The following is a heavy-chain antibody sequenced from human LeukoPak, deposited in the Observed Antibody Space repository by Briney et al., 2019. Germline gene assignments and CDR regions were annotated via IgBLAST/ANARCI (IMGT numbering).Heavy chain of an antibody. CDR3: ARDNSVGDIAWWFDP. J-gene: IGHJ5*02. V-gene: IGHV1-46*01. Sequence: ASVTVSCKESGYTFTSHYMHWVRQAPGQGLEWMGLINPSGSRTLYAQKFQGRVTMTRDMSTTTDYMELRNLRSEDTAVYYCARDNSVGDIAWWFDPWGQGTLVTVSS. CDR2: INPSGSRT. D-gene: IGHD3-16*02. CDR1: GYTFTSHY.